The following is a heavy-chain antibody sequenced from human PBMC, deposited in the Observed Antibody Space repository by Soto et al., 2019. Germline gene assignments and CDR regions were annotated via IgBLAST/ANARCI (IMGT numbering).Heavy chain of an antibody. V-gene: IGHV3-33*01. CDR2: IWYDGRNK. Sequence: QVQLVESGGGVVQPGRSLRLSCAASGFTFSSYGMHWVRQAPGKGLEWVAVIWYDGRNKYYADSVKGRFTISRDNSKNTLYLRMNSLRAEDTAVYYCARDSTHDYGDYGPAYWGQGTLVTVSS. CDR1: GFTFSSYG. CDR3: ARDSTHDYGDYGPAY. D-gene: IGHD4-17*01. J-gene: IGHJ4*02.